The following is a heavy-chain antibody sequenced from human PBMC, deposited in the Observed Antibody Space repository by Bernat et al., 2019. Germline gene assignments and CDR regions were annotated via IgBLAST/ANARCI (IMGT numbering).Heavy chain of an antibody. CDR1: GYTFTSYG. J-gene: IGHJ6*02. Sequence: QVQLVQSGAEVKKPGASVKVSCNASGYTFTSYGISWVRQAPGQGLEWRGWISAYIGNTNYAQKLQGRVTMTTDTSTSTAYMELRSLRSDDTAVYYCARDPSGWYSYYYGMDVWGQGTTVTVSS. V-gene: IGHV1-18*04. CDR3: ARDPSGWYSYYYGMDV. D-gene: IGHD6-19*01. CDR2: ISAYIGNT.